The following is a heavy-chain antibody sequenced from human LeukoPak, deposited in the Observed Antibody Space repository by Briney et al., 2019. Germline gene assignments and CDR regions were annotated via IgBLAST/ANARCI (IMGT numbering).Heavy chain of an antibody. D-gene: IGHD5-12*01. CDR2: VDHTGIT. CDR1: DDSITMYY. J-gene: IGHJ6*03. CDR3: ARGRVSSSTWHSTYYNYFYMDV. V-gene: IGHV4-59*01. Sequence: SETLSLTCSVSDDSITMYYWTWIRQPPGKGLEGIGYVDHTGITNFSASLNGRVSISRDTTKNLFSLRVRSVTAADTAVYFCARGRVSSSTWHSTYYNYFYMDVWGKGTTVTVSS.